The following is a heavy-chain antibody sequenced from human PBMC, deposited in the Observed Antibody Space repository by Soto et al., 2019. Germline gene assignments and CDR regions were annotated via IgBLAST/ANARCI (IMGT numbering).Heavy chain of an antibody. Sequence: PGGSLRLSCAASGFTFSSAWMSWVRQAPGKGLEWVGRIKSKTDGGTTDYAAPVKGRFTISRDDSKNTLYLQMNSLKTEDTAVYYCTTNDYDRAFDIWGQGTMVTVSS. J-gene: IGHJ3*02. V-gene: IGHV3-15*01. CDR3: TTNDYDRAFDI. D-gene: IGHD4-17*01. CDR2: IKSKTDGGTT. CDR1: GFTFSSAW.